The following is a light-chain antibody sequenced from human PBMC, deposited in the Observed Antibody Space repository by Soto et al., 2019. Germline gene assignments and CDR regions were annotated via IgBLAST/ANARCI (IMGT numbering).Light chain of an antibody. CDR1: QSVSSY. V-gene: IGKV3-11*01. CDR3: QQYTNWPPIT. Sequence: EIVLTQSPATLALSPGGRATLSCRASQSVSSYLAWYQQKPGQPPRLLIYDASNRAAGIPARFSGSGSGTDFTLTISSLEPEDFAVYYCQQYTNWPPITFGQGTRLEIK. CDR2: DAS. J-gene: IGKJ5*01.